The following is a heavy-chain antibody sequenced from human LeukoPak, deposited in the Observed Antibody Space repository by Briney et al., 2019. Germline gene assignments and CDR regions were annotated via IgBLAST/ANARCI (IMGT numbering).Heavy chain of an antibody. J-gene: IGHJ4*02. CDR3: ARGSSGEDYFDY. Sequence: GGSLRLSCAASGFTFSSYSMNWVRQAPGKGLEWVSSISSSSSYIYYADSVKGRFTISRDNAKNSLYLQMNSLRAEDTAVYYCARGSSGEDYFDYWGQGTLVTVSS. CDR1: GFTFSSYS. V-gene: IGHV3-21*01. D-gene: IGHD1-26*01. CDR2: ISSSSSYI.